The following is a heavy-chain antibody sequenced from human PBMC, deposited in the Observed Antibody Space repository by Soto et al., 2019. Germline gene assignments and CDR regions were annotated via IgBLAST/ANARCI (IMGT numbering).Heavy chain of an antibody. CDR1: GGSVSSGIYY. V-gene: IGHV4-61*01. CDR2: IYYSGST. CDR3: ARAHSSGWRNWFDP. J-gene: IGHJ5*02. Sequence: SETLSLTCTVSGGSVSSGIYYLSWIRQPPGKGLEWIGYIYYSGSTNYNPSLKSRVTISVDTSKNQFSLKLSSVTAADTAVYYCARAHSSGWRNWFDPWGQGTLVTVSS. D-gene: IGHD6-19*01.